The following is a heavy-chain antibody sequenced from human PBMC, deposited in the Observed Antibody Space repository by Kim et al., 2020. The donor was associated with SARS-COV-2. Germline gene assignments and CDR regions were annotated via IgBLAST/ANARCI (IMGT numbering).Heavy chain of an antibody. CDR1: GYTFTSYG. D-gene: IGHD5-12*01. CDR2: ISAYNGNT. Sequence: ASVKVSCKASGYTFTSYGISWVRQAPGQGLEWMGWISAYNGNTNYAQKLQGRVTMTTDTSTSTAYMELRSLRSDDTAVYYCARDDGWHIVATIFYYYYYGMDVWGQGTTVTVSS. V-gene: IGHV1-18*04. J-gene: IGHJ6*02. CDR3: ARDDGWHIVATIFYYYYYGMDV.